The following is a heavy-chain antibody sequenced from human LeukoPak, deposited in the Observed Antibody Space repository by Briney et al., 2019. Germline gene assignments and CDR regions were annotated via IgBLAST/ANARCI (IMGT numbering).Heavy chain of an antibody. CDR2: IWYDGSNK. Sequence: GGSLRLSCAASGFTFSSYGMHWVRQAPGKGLEWVAVIWYDGSNKYYADSVKGRFTISRDNSKNTLYLQMNSLRAEDTAVYYCAGDCPSSSWYTPTYGMDVWGQGTTVTVSS. CDR1: GFTFSSYG. V-gene: IGHV3-33*01. D-gene: IGHD6-13*01. J-gene: IGHJ6*02. CDR3: AGDCPSSSWYTPTYGMDV.